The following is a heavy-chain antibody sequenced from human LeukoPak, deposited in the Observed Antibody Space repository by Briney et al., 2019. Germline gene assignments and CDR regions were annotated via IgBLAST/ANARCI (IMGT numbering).Heavy chain of an antibody. CDR3: ARDTVGVTDY. CDR1: GFTLGDHW. D-gene: IGHD1-26*01. J-gene: IGHJ4*02. Sequence: GGSLRLSCATSGFTLGDHWMTWVRQAPGKGLEWVTNIKPDGSEKYYVDSVKGRFTISRDNAKNSLYLQMNSLRAEDTALYYCARDTVGVTDYWGQGTLVTVSS. CDR2: IKPDGSEK. V-gene: IGHV3-7*01.